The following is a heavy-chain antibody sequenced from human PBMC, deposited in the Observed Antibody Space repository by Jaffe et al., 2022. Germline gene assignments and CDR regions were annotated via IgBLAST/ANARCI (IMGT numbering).Heavy chain of an antibody. D-gene: IGHD6-13*01. CDR3: ARYRIEQQLVHRRYYYYYMDV. V-gene: IGHV4-34*01. CDR2: INHSGST. J-gene: IGHJ6*03. CDR1: GGSFSGYY. Sequence: QVQLQQWGAGLLKPSETLSLTCAVYGGSFSGYYWSWIRQPPGKGLEWIGEINHSGSTNYNPSLKSRVTISVDTSKNQFSLKLSSVTAADTAVYYCARYRIEQQLVHRRYYYYYMDVWGKGTTVTVSS.